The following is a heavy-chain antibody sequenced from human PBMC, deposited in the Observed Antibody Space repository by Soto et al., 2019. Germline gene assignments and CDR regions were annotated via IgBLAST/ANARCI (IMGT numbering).Heavy chain of an antibody. D-gene: IGHD3-10*01. V-gene: IGHV4-30-2*01. CDR2: IYYTGST. Sequence: SETLSLTCVVSGGSMSRGGQSWSWIRQPPGKGLEWLGFIYYTGSTYYNPSLKSRVTLSVDRSKNQFSLNLTSVTAADTAMYFCARAPTGPSPRWDVWGQGTTVTVSS. CDR3: ARAPTGPSPRWDV. J-gene: IGHJ6*02. CDR1: GGSMSRGGQS.